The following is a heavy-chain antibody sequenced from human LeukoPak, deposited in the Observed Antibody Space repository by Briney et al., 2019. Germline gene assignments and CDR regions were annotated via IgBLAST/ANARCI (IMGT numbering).Heavy chain of an antibody. D-gene: IGHD2-21*02. Sequence: PGGSLRLSCAASGFSFSYYYMSWIRQAPGKGLEWLSYISSRDSTVDYADSVKGRFTISRDNAKNSLYLQMNSLRAEDTAMYYCVRDNAVATTIYWGQGTLVTVSS. V-gene: IGHV3-11*01. CDR3: VRDNAVATTIY. J-gene: IGHJ4*02. CDR1: GFSFSYYY. CDR2: ISSRDSTV.